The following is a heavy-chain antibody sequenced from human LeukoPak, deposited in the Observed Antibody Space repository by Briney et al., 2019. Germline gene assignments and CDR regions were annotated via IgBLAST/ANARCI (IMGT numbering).Heavy chain of an antibody. Sequence: GGSLRLSCAASGFTFSNYAMSWVRQAPGKGLEWVSAISGSGDSTYYADSVKGRFTISRDNSKNTLYLQMDSLRAEDTAVYYCARAVSGRFDYWGQGTLVTVSS. V-gene: IGHV3-23*01. J-gene: IGHJ4*02. D-gene: IGHD6-19*01. CDR3: ARAVSGRFDY. CDR2: ISGSGDST. CDR1: GFTFSNYA.